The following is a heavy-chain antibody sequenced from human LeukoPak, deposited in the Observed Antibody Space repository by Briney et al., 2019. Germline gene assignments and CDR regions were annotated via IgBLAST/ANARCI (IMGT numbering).Heavy chain of an antibody. CDR1: GGSFNNYY. V-gene: IGHV4-34*01. CDR2: LSHSGST. Sequence: PSETLSLTCAVYGGSFNNYYWNWIRQPPGEGLEWIGELSHSGSTRYNPSLKSRVTISVDTSKNQFSLKLTSVTAADTAVYYCLMWDGGGYRDYWGQGTLVTVSS. CDR3: LMWDGGGYRDY. D-gene: IGHD3-22*01. J-gene: IGHJ4*02.